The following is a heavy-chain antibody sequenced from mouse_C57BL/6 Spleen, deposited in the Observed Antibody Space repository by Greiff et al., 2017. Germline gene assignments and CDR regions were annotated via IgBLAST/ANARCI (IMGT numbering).Heavy chain of an antibody. CDR2: IYPSDSET. V-gene: IGHV1-61*01. CDR1: GYTFTSYW. CDR3: ASRIYYDYLDY. J-gene: IGHJ2*01. D-gene: IGHD2-4*01. Sequence: QVQLQQPGAELVRPGSSVKLSCKASGYTFTSYWMDWVKQRPGQGLEWIGNIYPSDSETHYNQKFKDKATLTVDKSSSTAYMQLSSLTSEDSAVYSCASRIYYDYLDYWGQGTTLTVSS.